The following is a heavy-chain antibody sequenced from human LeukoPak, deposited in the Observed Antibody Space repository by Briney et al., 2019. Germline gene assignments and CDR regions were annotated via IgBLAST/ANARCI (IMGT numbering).Heavy chain of an antibody. CDR3: AKWKYSNSGIDDY. V-gene: IGHV3-23*01. Sequence: PGGSLRLSCTASEFSLNIYAMNWVRQVPGKGLEWVSVISGSGDNTYYADSVKGRFTISRDNSKNMLYLQMNSLRAEDTAVYYCAKWKYSNSGIDDYWGQGTLVTVSS. D-gene: IGHD6-6*01. CDR2: ISGSGDNT. J-gene: IGHJ4*02. CDR1: EFSLNIYA.